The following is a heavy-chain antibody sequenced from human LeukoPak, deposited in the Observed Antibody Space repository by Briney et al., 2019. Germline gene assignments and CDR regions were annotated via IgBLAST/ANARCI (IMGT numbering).Heavy chain of an antibody. J-gene: IGHJ4*02. CDR3: SKGPNRSSAAGTPHG. CDR2: INYSGTGT. D-gene: IGHD6-13*01. Sequence: GGSLRLSCAASGFTFSSYAMAWVRQAPGKGLQWVSTINYSGTGTYYTDSVKGRFIISRDNSRNTLYLQMNSLRHEDTAVYYCSKGPNRSSAAGTPHGWGQGTLVTVSS. CDR1: GFTFSSYA. V-gene: IGHV3-23*01.